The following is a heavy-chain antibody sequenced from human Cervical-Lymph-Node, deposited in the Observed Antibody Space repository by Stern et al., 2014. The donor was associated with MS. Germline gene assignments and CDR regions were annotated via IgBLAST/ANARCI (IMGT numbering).Heavy chain of an antibody. CDR3: AKVGSIAVAGTGFDY. J-gene: IGHJ4*02. CDR1: GFTFSSYG. CDR2: ISYDGSNK. D-gene: IGHD6-19*01. Sequence: QMQLVQSGGGVVQPGRSLRLSCAASGFTFSSYGMHWVRQAPGKGLEWVAVISYDGSNKYYADSVKGRFTISRDNSKNTLYLQMNSLRAEDTAVYYCAKVGSIAVAGTGFDYWGQGTLVTVSS. V-gene: IGHV3-30*18.